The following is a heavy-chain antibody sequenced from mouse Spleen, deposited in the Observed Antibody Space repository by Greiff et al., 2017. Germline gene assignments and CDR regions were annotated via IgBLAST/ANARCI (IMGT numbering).Heavy chain of an antibody. Sequence: VHVKQSGPELVKPGASVKMSCKASGYTFTDYNMHWVKQSHGKSLEWIGYINPNNGGTSYNQKFKGKATLTVNKSSSTAYMELRSLTSEDSAVYYCAREKKGFYWGQGTLVTVSA. CDR1: GYTFTDYN. CDR3: AREKKGFY. J-gene: IGHJ3*01. V-gene: IGHV1-22*01. CDR2: INPNNGGT.